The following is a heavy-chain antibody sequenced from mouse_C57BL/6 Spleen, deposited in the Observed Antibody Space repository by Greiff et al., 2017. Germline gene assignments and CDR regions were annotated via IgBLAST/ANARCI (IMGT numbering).Heavy chain of an antibody. V-gene: IGHV5-17*01. CDR1: GFTFSDYG. Sequence: EVNLVESGGGLVKPGGSLKLSCAASGFTFSDYGMHWVRQAPEKGLEWVAYISSGSSTIYYADKVKGRFTISRDNAKNTLFLQMTSLRSEDTAMYYCARRSKGDYYYAMDYWGQGTSVTVSS. CDR3: ARRSKGDYYYAMDY. J-gene: IGHJ4*01. CDR2: ISSGSSTI. D-gene: IGHD1-1*01.